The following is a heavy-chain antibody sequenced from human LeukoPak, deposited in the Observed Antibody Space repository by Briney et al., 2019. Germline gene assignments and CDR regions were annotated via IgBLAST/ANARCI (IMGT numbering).Heavy chain of an antibody. D-gene: IGHD6-13*01. J-gene: IGHJ6*02. Sequence: ASVKVSCKASGYTFTGYYMHWVRQAPGQGLEWMGWINPNSGGINYAQKFQGRVTMTRDTSISTAYMELSRLRSDDTAVYYCASQSSWYSPFGMDVWGQGTTVTVSS. V-gene: IGHV1-2*02. CDR3: ASQSSWYSPFGMDV. CDR1: GYTFTGYY. CDR2: INPNSGGI.